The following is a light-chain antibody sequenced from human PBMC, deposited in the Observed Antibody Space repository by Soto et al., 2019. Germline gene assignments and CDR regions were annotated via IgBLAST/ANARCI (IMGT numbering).Light chain of an antibody. V-gene: IGKV1-5*03. CDR1: ESISSW. CDR3: QQYKNYSPT. Sequence: DIQMTQSPSTLSASVGDRVTITCRASESISSWLAWYQHKPGKAPKHLIYKASSLESGVPSRFSGSGSGTEFTLTISSLQPDDFATYSCQQYKNYSPTFGQLTKVDIK. CDR2: KAS. J-gene: IGKJ2*01.